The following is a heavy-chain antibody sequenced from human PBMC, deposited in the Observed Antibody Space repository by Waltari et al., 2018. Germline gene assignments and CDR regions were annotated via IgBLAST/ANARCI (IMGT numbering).Heavy chain of an antibody. V-gene: IGHV3-15*07. CDR3: TQIALWFGDPVDY. CDR1: GFIFNNAW. J-gene: IGHJ4*02. Sequence: EVQLVESGGGLVEPGGSLRLSCGASGFIFNNAWMHWVRQAPGKGLEWLGRIKSETYGGTTDYAVPVKGRFTISRDDSKNTLYLQVNSLKIEDTAVYYCTQIALWFGDPVDYWGQGTLVTVSA. D-gene: IGHD3-10*01. CDR2: IKSETYGGTT.